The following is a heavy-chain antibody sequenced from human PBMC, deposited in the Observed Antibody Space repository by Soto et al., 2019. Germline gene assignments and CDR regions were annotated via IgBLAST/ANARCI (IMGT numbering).Heavy chain of an antibody. CDR3: AKDGGARQFYYYYGMDV. CDR2: ISYDGSNK. J-gene: IGHJ6*02. CDR1: GFTFSSYG. V-gene: IGHV3-30*18. D-gene: IGHD1-26*01. Sequence: GGSLRLSCAASGFTFSSYGMHWVRQAPGKGLEWVAVISYDGSNKYYADSVKGRFTISRDNSKNTLYLQMNSLRAEDTAVYYCAKDGGARQFYYYYGMDVWGQGTTVTVSS.